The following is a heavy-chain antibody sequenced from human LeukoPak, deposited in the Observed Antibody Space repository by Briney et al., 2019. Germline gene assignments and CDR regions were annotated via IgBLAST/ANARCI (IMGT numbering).Heavy chain of an antibody. CDR2: INPGNGNT. D-gene: IGHD4-17*01. V-gene: IGHV1-3*01. CDR3: ARAVTKRDGMDV. CDR1: GYTFTSYP. J-gene: IGHJ6*02. Sequence: ASVKVSCKASGYTFTSYPMHWVRQAPGQRLEWMGWINPGNGNTKYSQNFEGRVTITRDTSASTAYMELRSLRSDDTAVYYCARAVTKRDGMDVWGQGTTVTVSS.